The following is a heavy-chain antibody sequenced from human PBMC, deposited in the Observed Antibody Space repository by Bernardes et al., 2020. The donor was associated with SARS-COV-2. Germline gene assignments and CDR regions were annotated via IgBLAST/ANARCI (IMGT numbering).Heavy chain of an antibody. Sequence: ASVKVSCKASGYTFTGYYMHWVRQAPGQGLEWMGWINPNSGGPNYAQNFQGRVTMTRDTSISTAYMELSRLRSDDTAVYYCARYDNWNPHTLLWFGDHAGGMDVWGQGTTVTVSS. J-gene: IGHJ6*02. V-gene: IGHV1-2*02. CDR3: ARYDNWNPHTLLWFGDHAGGMDV. CDR2: INPNSGGP. CDR1: GYTFTGYY. D-gene: IGHD3-10*01.